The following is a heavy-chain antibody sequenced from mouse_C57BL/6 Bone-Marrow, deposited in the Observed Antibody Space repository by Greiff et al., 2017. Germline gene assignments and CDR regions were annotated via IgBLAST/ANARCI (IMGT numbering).Heavy chain of an antibody. J-gene: IGHJ2*01. CDR2: ISDGGSYT. CDR1: GFTFSSYA. D-gene: IGHD1-1*01. Sequence: EVKLMESGGGLVKPGGSLKLSCAASGFTFSSYAMSWVRPTPEKRLEWVATISDGGSYTYYPDNVKGRFTISRDNAKNNLYLQMSHLKSEDTAMYYCAILPSYFDYWGQGTTLTVSS. V-gene: IGHV5-4*03. CDR3: AILPSYFDY.